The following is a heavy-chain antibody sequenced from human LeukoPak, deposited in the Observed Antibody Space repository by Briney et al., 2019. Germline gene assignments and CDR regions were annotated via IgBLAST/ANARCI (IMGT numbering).Heavy chain of an antibody. CDR1: GFTVSSND. D-gene: IGHD1-26*01. J-gene: IGHJ4*02. Sequence: GGSLRLSCAASGFTVSSNDMSWVRQAPGKGLEWVSLIYSGRSTYYADSVKGRFIISRDNSKNTLYLQMNSLRAEDTAVYYCARYSGTFSNSYFDCWGQGTLVTVSS. CDR3: ARYSGTFSNSYFDC. CDR2: IYSGRST. V-gene: IGHV3-66*01.